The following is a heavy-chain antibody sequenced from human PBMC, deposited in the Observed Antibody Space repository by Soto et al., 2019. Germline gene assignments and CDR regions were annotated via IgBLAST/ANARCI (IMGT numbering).Heavy chain of an antibody. V-gene: IGHV3-23*01. CDR1: GFTFGTYA. CDR3: AKASTYEYVWGSFRYYFDH. CDR2: ISGSGDRT. J-gene: IGHJ4*02. Sequence: PGGSLRLSCEASGFTFGTYAMSWVRQAPGKGLEWVSGISGSGDRTHYADSVKGRFSISRDNSQNTLHLQMNGLRAEDTAVYYCAKASTYEYVWGSFRYYFDHWGQGALVTVSS. D-gene: IGHD3-16*02.